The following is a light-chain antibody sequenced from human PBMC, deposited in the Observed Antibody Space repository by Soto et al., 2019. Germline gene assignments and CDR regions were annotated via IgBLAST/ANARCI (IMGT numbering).Light chain of an antibody. J-gene: IGLJ1*01. V-gene: IGLV2-14*01. CDR1: SSDVGGYNH. CDR2: EVS. Sequence: QSVLTQPASVSGSPGQSITISCTGTSSDVGGYNHVSWYQQHPGKAPKLMIYEVSNRSSGVSNRFSGSKSGNTASLTISGLQAEDEADYYCSSYTSSSTLEVFGTGTKVTVL. CDR3: SSYTSSSTLEV.